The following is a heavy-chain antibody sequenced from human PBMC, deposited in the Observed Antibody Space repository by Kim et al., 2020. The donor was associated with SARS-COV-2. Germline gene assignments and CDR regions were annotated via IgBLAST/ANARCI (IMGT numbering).Heavy chain of an antibody. J-gene: IGHJ4*02. Sequence: ASVKGRFTISRDNAKNSLYLQMNSLRAEDTAVYYCARGRGDYDILTGFDYWGQGTLVTVSS. CDR3: ARGRGDYDILTGFDY. V-gene: IGHV3-11*04. D-gene: IGHD3-9*01.